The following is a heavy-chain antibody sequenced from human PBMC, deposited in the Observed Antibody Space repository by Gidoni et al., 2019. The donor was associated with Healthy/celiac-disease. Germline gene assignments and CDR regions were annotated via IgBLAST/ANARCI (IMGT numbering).Heavy chain of an antibody. CDR3: ALTIETEMDYDILTGPHFDY. CDR1: GGSISSSSYY. D-gene: IGHD3-9*01. V-gene: IGHV4-39*01. CDR2: IYYSGST. J-gene: IGHJ4*02. Sequence: QLQLQESGPGLVKPSETLSLTCTVSGGSISSSSYYWGWIRQPPGKGLEWIGSIYYSGSTYYNPSLKSRVTISVDTSKNQFSLKLSSVTAADTAVYYCALTIETEMDYDILTGPHFDYWGQGTLVTVSS.